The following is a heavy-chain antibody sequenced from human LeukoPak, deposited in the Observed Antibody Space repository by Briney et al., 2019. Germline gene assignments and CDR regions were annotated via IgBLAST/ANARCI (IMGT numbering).Heavy chain of an antibody. CDR3: VLGGFDY. CDR2: IKSDGSST. Sequence: GGSLRLSCAASGFTFSSYWMHWVRQAPGKGLVWVSRIKSDGSSTSYADSVKGRFTISRDSAKNTLYLQMNSLRAEDTAVYYCVLGGFDYWGQGTLVTVSS. CDR1: GFTFSSYW. D-gene: IGHD3-16*01. J-gene: IGHJ4*02. V-gene: IGHV3-74*01.